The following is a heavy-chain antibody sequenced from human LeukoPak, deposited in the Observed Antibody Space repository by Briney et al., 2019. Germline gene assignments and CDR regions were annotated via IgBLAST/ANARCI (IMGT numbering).Heavy chain of an antibody. J-gene: IGHJ4*02. CDR1: GGPISSYY. D-gene: IGHD6-6*01. CDR2: IYYGGST. Sequence: PSETLSLTCTVSGGPISSYYWSWIRQPPGKGPEWIGYIYYGGSTNYNPSLKSRVAISVDTSKNQFSLKLSSVTAADTAVYYCARIGYSSSSFDYWGQGTLVTVSS. CDR3: ARIGYSSSSFDY. V-gene: IGHV4-59*01.